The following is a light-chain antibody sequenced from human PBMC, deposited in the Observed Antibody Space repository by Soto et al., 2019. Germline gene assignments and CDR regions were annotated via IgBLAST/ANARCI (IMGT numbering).Light chain of an antibody. CDR3: ATWDDSLSAFYV. CDR1: SSKIGSNY. CDR2: TNN. J-gene: IGLJ1*01. Sequence: QSVLTQPPSASGTHGQRVTISCSGSSSKIGSNYVYWYQQLPGTAPKLLIHTNNQRPSGVPDRFSGSKSGTSASLAISGLRSEDEADYYCATWDDSLSAFYVFGTGTNFTVL. V-gene: IGLV1-47*02.